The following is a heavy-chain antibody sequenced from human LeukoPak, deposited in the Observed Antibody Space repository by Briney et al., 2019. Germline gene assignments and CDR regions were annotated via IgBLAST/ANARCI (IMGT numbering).Heavy chain of an antibody. CDR1: GFTFSSYD. CDR3: ARGYPTFGSSWYGSGGFDP. Sequence: RGSLRLSCAASGFTFSSYDMHWVRQATGKGLEWVSAIGTAGDTYYPGSVKGRFTISRENAKNSLYLQMNSLRAGDTAVYYCARGYPTFGSSWYGSGGFDPWGQGTLVTVSS. V-gene: IGHV3-13*01. D-gene: IGHD6-13*01. J-gene: IGHJ5*02. CDR2: IGTAGDT.